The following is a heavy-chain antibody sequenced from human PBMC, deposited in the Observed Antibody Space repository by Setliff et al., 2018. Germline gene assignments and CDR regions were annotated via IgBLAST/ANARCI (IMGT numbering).Heavy chain of an antibody. Sequence: SETLSLTCTVSGGSISSYYWSWIRQPAGKGLEWIGRIYTSGSTNYNPSLKSRVTMSVDTSKNQFSLKLSSVTAADTAVYYCARSGRGYYDSSGQFDYWGQGTLVTVSS. CDR1: GGSISSYY. D-gene: IGHD3-22*01. CDR3: ARSGRGYYDSSGQFDY. CDR2: IYTSGST. J-gene: IGHJ4*02. V-gene: IGHV4-4*07.